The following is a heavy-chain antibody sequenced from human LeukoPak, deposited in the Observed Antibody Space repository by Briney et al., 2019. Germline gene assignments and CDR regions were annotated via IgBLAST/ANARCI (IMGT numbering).Heavy chain of an antibody. CDR2: ISYDGSNK. D-gene: IGHD3-3*01. J-gene: IGHJ4*02. Sequence: GRSLRLFCAASGFTFSSYGMHWVRQAPGKGLEWVAVISYDGSNKYYADSVKGRFTISRDNSKNTLYLQMNSLRAEDTAVYYCAKDSNYDFWSGYYYFDYWGQGTLVTVSS. CDR3: AKDSNYDFWSGYYYFDY. CDR1: GFTFSSYG. V-gene: IGHV3-30*18.